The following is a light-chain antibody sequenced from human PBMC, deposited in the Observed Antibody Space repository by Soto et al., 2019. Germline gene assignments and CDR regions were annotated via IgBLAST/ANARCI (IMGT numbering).Light chain of an antibody. CDR1: QSVSSSY. Sequence: EIVLTQSPGTLSLSPGERATLSCRASQSVSSSYLAWYQQKPGQAPRLLIFDASSRATGTPDRFSGSASGTDFTLTITRLEPEDSAVYYCHQYGNSPQSFGQGTKLEIK. CDR3: HQYGNSPQS. J-gene: IGKJ2*03. V-gene: IGKV3-20*01. CDR2: DAS.